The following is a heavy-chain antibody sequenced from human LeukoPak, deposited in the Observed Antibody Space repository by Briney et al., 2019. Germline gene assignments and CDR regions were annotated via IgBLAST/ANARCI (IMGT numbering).Heavy chain of an antibody. Sequence: WVKVSCKASGGTFSSYTISWVRQAPGQGLEWMGRIIPILGIANYAQKFQGRVTITADKSTSTAYMELSSLRSEDTAVYYCAASDTAMVIPHYYYYYGMDVWGQGTTVTVSS. J-gene: IGHJ6*02. CDR3: AASDTAMVIPHYYYYYGMDV. V-gene: IGHV1-69*02. D-gene: IGHD5-18*01. CDR1: GGTFSSYT. CDR2: IIPILGIA.